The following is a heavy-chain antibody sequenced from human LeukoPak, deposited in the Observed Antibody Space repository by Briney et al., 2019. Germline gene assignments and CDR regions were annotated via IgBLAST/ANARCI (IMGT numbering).Heavy chain of an antibody. CDR2: ISSGSNYI. CDR3: ARDPIGGGYTYGDYFDY. Sequence: GGSLRLSCAASGFTFNTYNMNWVRQAPGKGLEWVSSISSGSNYIYYADSVKGRFTISRDNAKNSLYLQINSLRAEDTAVYYCARDPIGGGYTYGDYFDYWGQGTLVTVSS. J-gene: IGHJ4*02. V-gene: IGHV3-21*06. D-gene: IGHD5-18*01. CDR1: GFTFNTYN.